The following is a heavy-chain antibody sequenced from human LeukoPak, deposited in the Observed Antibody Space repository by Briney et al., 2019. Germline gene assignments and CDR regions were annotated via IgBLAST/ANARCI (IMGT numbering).Heavy chain of an antibody. Sequence: PGGSLRLSCAASGFTVSSNYVSWVRQAPGKGLEWVSVIYSGGSTYYADSVKGRFTISRDNSKNTLYLQMNSLRAEDTAVYYCARQERDSSGYWFDPWGQGTLVTVSS. D-gene: IGHD6-19*01. CDR2: IYSGGST. CDR1: GFTVSSNY. CDR3: ARQERDSSGYWFDP. V-gene: IGHV3-53*01. J-gene: IGHJ5*02.